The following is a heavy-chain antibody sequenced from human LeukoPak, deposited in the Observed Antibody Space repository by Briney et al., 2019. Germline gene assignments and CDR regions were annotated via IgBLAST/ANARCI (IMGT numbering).Heavy chain of an antibody. CDR1: GFIFSSYA. CDR2: ISGSGGST. J-gene: IGHJ4*02. V-gene: IGHV3-23*01. Sequence: GSLRLSCAASGFIFSSYAMSWVRQAPGKGLEWVSAISGSGGSTYYADSVKGRFTISRDNSKNTLYLQMNSLRAEDTAVYYCARWDYDILTGYHNGYYFDYWGQGTLVTVSS. D-gene: IGHD3-9*01. CDR3: ARWDYDILTGYHNGYYFDY.